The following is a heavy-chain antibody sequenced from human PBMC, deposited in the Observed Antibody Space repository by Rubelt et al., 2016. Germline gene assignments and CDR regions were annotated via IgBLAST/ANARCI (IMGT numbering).Heavy chain of an antibody. D-gene: IGHD2-21*02. CDR2: ISSSSSTL. CDR1: GFTFSSYS. CDR3: ARLIRVVTANWFDP. Sequence: ESGGGLVKPGGSLRLSCAASGFTFSSYSMNWVRQAPGKGLEWVSYISSSSSTLYYAASVKGRFTISRDNAKNSLYLQMNSLRAEDTAVYYCARLIRVVTANWFDPWGQGTLVTVSS. J-gene: IGHJ5*02. V-gene: IGHV3-48*04.